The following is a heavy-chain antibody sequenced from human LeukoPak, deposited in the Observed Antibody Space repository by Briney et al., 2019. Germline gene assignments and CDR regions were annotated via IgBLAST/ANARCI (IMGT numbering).Heavy chain of an antibody. Sequence: GGSLRLPCAASGFTFSTYWMHWVRHAPGKGLVWVSRINSDGRSTSYADSVKGRFTISRDNAKNTLYLQVNSLRAEDTAVYYCAREDRIPARNYNWFDPWGQGTLVTVSS. CDR3: AREDRIPARNYNWFDP. CDR2: INSDGRST. V-gene: IGHV3-74*01. D-gene: IGHD6-6*01. J-gene: IGHJ5*02. CDR1: GFTFSTYW.